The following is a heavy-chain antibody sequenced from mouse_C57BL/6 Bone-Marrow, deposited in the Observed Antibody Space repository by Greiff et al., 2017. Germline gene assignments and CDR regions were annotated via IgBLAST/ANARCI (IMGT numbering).Heavy chain of an antibody. D-gene: IGHD3-3*01. CDR2: IDPSVSET. V-gene: IGHV1-52*01. J-gene: IGHJ2*01. CDR3: ARGDNGTTYFDY. CDR1: GYTFTSYW. Sequence: VQLQQPGAELVRPGSSVKLSCKASGYTFTSYWMHWVKQRPIQGLEWIGNIDPSVSETHYNQKFKDKATLTVDKSSSTAYMQLSSLTSEDSAVYYCARGDNGTTYFDYWGQGTTLTVSS.